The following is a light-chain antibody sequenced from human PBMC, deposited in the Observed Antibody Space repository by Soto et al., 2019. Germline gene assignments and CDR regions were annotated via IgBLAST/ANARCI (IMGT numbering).Light chain of an antibody. Sequence: QSVLTQPASVSGSPGQSITISCTGTSSDVGGYNYVYWYQQHPGKAPKLMIYEVSNRPSGVSNRFSGSKSGNTASLTISGLQAEDEADYYCSSYTSSSTPYVFGTGTKVTV. V-gene: IGLV2-14*01. J-gene: IGLJ1*01. CDR2: EVS. CDR3: SSYTSSSTPYV. CDR1: SSDVGGYNY.